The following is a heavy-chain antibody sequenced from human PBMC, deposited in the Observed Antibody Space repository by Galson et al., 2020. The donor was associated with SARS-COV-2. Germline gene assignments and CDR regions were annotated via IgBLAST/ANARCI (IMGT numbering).Heavy chain of an antibody. Sequence: SGPTLVKPTQTLTLTCTFSGFSLTTTGEGVGWIRQPPGKALEWLVAIYWTDDKRYNPSLKSRLTITKDTPNNQVILTMTNMDPVDTARYFCAHTLRGFTSGWYYCDYWGLGTLITVAS. CDR2: IYWTDDK. CDR3: AHTLRGFTSGWYYCDY. CDR1: GFSLTTTGEG. J-gene: IGHJ4*02. V-gene: IGHV2-5*01. D-gene: IGHD2-2*01.